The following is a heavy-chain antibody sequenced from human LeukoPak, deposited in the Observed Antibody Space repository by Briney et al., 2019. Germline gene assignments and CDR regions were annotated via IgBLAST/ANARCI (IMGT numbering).Heavy chain of an antibody. J-gene: IGHJ4*02. V-gene: IGHV4-31*03. CDR3: ARDLYGGSYFDY. Sequence: SQTLSLTCTVSGCSINSGGHYWSWIRQHPGKGLEWIGYIYYSGSTYYQNPSLKSRVTISVDMSKNQFSLKLSSVTAADTAMYYCARDLYGGSYFDYWGQGILVTVSS. CDR2: IYYSGST. CDR1: GCSINSGGHY. D-gene: IGHD3-16*01.